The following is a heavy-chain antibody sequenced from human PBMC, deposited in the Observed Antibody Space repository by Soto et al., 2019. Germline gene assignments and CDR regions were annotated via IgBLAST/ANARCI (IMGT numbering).Heavy chain of an antibody. J-gene: IGHJ4*02. CDR1: GFTFSSYA. CDR3: ATAKWDYYDSSGQPAYYFDH. V-gene: IGHV3-23*01. D-gene: IGHD3-22*01. Sequence: GGSLRLSCAASGFTFSSYAMSWVRQAPGKGLEWVSVISGNVGRTYYADSVKGRFIISRDNYKNTLYLQMNSLRAEDTAIYYCATAKWDYYDSSGQPAYYFDHWGQGT. CDR2: ISGNVGRT.